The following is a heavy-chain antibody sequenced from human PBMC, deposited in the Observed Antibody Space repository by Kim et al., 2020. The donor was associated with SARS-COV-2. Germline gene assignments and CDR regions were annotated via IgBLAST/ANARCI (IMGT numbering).Heavy chain of an antibody. J-gene: IGHJ3*02. D-gene: IGHD6-19*01. CDR3: ARDGERSSGWANHDAFDI. V-gene: IGHV6-1*01. Sequence: KSRITINPDTSKNQFSLQLNSVTPEDTAVYYCARDGERSSGWANHDAFDIWGQGTMVTVSS.